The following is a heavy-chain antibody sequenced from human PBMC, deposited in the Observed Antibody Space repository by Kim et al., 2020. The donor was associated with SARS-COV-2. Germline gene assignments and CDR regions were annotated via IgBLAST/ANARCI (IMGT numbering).Heavy chain of an antibody. CDR2: IKQDGSEK. Sequence: GGSLRLSCAASGFTFINYWMTWVRQAPGKGLEWVANIKQDGSEKYFMDSVRGRFTISRDNAKNSVFLQMNNLRAEDTAVYYCTTYKNGYFDYWGQGTLVTVSS. V-gene: IGHV3-7*03. CDR3: TTYKNGYFDY. CDR1: GFTFINYW. J-gene: IGHJ4*02. D-gene: IGHD2-8*01.